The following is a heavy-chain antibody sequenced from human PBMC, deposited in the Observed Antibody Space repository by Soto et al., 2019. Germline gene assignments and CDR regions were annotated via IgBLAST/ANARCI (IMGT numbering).Heavy chain of an antibody. D-gene: IGHD5-12*01. CDR1: GFTFSNSA. V-gene: IGHV3-30-3*02. J-gene: IGHJ4*01. CDR3: VKLRVYSGSPHYFDY. CDR2: ISFDGSNK. Sequence: GGSLRLSCAASGFTFSNSAMHWVRQAPGKGLEWVAVISFDGSNKYYADSVKGRFTISRDNSKNTLYLQMNSLRAEDTAVYYCVKLRVYSGSPHYFDYWGQGTLVTVSS.